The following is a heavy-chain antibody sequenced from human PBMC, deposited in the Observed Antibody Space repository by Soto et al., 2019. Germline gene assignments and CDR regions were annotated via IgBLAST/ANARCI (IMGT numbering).Heavy chain of an antibody. D-gene: IGHD6-6*01. Sequence: SETLSLTCTVSGGSISSGGYYWSWIRQHPGKGLEWIGYIYYSGSTYHNPSLKSRVTISVDTSKNQFSLKLSSVTAADTAVYYCARTEQLVPWFDPWGQGTLVTVSS. CDR3: ARTEQLVPWFDP. CDR2: IYYSGST. V-gene: IGHV4-31*03. CDR1: GGSISSGGYY. J-gene: IGHJ5*02.